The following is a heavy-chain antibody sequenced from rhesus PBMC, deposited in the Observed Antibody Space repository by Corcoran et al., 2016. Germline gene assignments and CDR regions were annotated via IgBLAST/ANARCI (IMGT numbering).Heavy chain of an antibody. V-gene: IGHV4-80*01. CDR1: GCCFSTYW. D-gene: IGHD6-37*01. Sequence: QVQLQESGPGLVTPSETLSLTCAVSGCCFSTYWWSWIRLPPWQGLEWIGGINGNRENTNHSPSPKIRFTISKDASKIQFSLKLSSVTAADTAVYYCARSVGGLDSWGHGVVVTVSS. CDR2: INGNRENT. J-gene: IGHJ6*01. CDR3: ARSVGGLDS.